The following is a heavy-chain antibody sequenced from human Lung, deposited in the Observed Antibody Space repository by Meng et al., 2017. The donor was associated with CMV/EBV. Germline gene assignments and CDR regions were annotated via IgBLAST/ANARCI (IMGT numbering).Heavy chain of an antibody. CDR3: AKDNAGSIWYFDL. CDR2: IRHDGNNR. Sequence: AASGFTFSSYGMHWVRQAPGKGLEWVAFIRHDGNNRKYVDSVKGRFAISRDNSKNTLYLQMNSLRPEDTAVYFCAKDNAGSIWYFDLWGRGTLVTVSS. V-gene: IGHV3-30*02. D-gene: IGHD1-1*01. CDR1: GFTFSSYG. J-gene: IGHJ2*01.